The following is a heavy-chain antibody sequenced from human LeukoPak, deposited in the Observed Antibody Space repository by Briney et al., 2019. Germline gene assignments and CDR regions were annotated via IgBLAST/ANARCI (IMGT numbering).Heavy chain of an antibody. CDR1: VFMFRNFA. D-gene: IGHD2-21*01. Sequence: GGSLRLSCIATVFMFRNFAMSCLRETPRKGLEWVSTIHSIADKTYYADSVKGRFTISRDNSKHTLYLQMDSLRAEDTAVYYCAKAPVVVVSTFEYWGQGTVVTVSS. CDR3: AKAPVVVVSTFEY. CDR2: IHSIADKT. J-gene: IGHJ4*02. V-gene: IGHV3-23*05.